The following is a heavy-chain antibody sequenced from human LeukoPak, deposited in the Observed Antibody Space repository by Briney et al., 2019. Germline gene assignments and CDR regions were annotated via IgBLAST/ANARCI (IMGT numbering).Heavy chain of an antibody. CDR1: GFTFSSYA. D-gene: IGHD6-13*01. CDR3: ARAKMPGIQTAGRVNYFDS. Sequence: PGGSLRLSCAASGFTFSSYAMHWVHHATGKGLEWVSTIDTAGNTWYPDSVKGRFTISRENAKNSLNLQMNSLRVGDTAVYYCARAKMPGIQTAGRVNYFDSWGQGTLVTVSS. V-gene: IGHV3-13*01. J-gene: IGHJ4*02. CDR2: IDTAGNT.